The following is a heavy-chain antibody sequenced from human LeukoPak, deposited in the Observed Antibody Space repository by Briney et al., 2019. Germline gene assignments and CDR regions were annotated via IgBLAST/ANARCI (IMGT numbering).Heavy chain of an antibody. Sequence: PSETLSLTCAVYGGSFSGYYWSWIRQPPGKGLQWTREINHSGSTNYNPSLKSRVTISVDTSKNQCSLKLSSVTAADTAVYYCACPNYYGSGSYYDYWGQGTLVTVSS. D-gene: IGHD3-10*01. J-gene: IGHJ4*02. CDR2: INHSGST. CDR1: GGSFSGYY. CDR3: ACPNYYGSGSYYDY. V-gene: IGHV4-34*01.